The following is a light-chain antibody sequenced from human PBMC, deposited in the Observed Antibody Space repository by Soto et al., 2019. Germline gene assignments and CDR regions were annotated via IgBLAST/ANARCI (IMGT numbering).Light chain of an antibody. CDR1: QSITSSY. CDR3: QQYGRSPCT. J-gene: IGKJ3*01. Sequence: EIVLTQSPGTLSLSPGERATLSCRASQSITSSYLAWYQQKPGQAPRLLIHGASNRATGIPERFSGSGSGTEFTLTISRLEPEDFAVFYCQQYGRSPCTFGPGTKVDLK. CDR2: GAS. V-gene: IGKV3-20*01.